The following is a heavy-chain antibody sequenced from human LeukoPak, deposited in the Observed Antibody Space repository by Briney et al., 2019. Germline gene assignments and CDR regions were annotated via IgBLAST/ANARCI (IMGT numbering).Heavy chain of an antibody. J-gene: IGHJ4*02. D-gene: IGHD6-19*01. Sequence: SVKVSCKASGGTFSSYAISWVRQAPGQGLEWMGGIIPIFGTANYAQKFQGRVTITTDESTSTAYMELSSLRSEGTAVYYCARSASYSSGPDDYWGQGTLVTVSS. V-gene: IGHV1-69*05. CDR1: GGTFSSYA. CDR3: ARSASYSSGPDDY. CDR2: IIPIFGTA.